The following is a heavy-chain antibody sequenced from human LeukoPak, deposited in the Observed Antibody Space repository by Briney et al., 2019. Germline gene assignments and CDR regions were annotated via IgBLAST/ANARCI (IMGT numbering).Heavy chain of an antibody. V-gene: IGHV3-30*04. CDR2: ISYDGSNK. D-gene: IGHD3-22*01. J-gene: IGHJ4*02. CDR1: GFTFSSYA. Sequence: GGSLRLSCAASGFTFSSYAMHWVRQAPGKGLEWVAVISYDGSNKYYADSAKGRFTISRDNSKNTLYLQMNSLRAEDTAVYYCAREGYDSSGYDYWGQGTLVTVSS. CDR3: AREGYDSSGYDY.